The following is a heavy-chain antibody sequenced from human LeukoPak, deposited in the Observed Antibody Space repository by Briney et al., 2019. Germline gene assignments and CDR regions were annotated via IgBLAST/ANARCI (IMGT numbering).Heavy chain of an antibody. CDR3: ARCRDAYVFDY. V-gene: IGHV4-59*08. CDR1: GGSISSYY. D-gene: IGHD5-24*01. CDR2: VYNSGTT. Sequence: PSETLSLTCTVSGGSISSYYWSWIRQPPGKGLEWIGYVYNSGTTHYNPSLKSRVAISVDTSKNQFPLKLSSVTAADTAVYYCARCRDAYVFDYWGQGTLVTVSS. J-gene: IGHJ4*02.